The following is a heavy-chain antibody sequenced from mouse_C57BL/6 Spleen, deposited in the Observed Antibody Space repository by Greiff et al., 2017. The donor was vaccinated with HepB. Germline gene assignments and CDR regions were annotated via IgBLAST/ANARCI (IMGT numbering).Heavy chain of an antibody. CDR3: ARPTVGYAMDY. Sequence: QVQLQQPGAELVRPGTSVKLSCKASGYTFTSYWMHWVKQRPGQGLEWIGVIDPSDSYTNYNQKFKGKATLTVDTSSSTAYMQLSSLTSEDSAVHYCARPTVGYAMDYWGQGTSVTVSS. J-gene: IGHJ4*01. V-gene: IGHV1-59*01. CDR2: IDPSDSYT. D-gene: IGHD1-1*01. CDR1: GYTFTSYW.